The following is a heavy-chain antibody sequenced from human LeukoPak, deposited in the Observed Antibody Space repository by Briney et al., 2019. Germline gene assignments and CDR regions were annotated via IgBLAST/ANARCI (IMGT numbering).Heavy chain of an antibody. D-gene: IGHD1-1*01. V-gene: IGHV1-69*06. CDR1: GGTFSSYA. J-gene: IGHJ3*02. CDR3: ARWYNWNDLSSLDAFDI. Sequence: ASVKVSCKASGGTFSSYAISWVRQAPGQGLEWMGGIIPIFGTANYAQKFQGRVTITADKSTSTAYMELSSLRSEDTAVYYCARWYNWNDLSSLDAFDIWGQGTMVTVSS. CDR2: IIPIFGTA.